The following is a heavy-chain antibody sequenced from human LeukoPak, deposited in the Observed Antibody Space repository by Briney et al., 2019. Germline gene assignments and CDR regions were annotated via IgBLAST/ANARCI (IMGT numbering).Heavy chain of an antibody. CDR1: GFTFSSYA. Sequence: GGSLRLSCAASGFTFSSYAMSWVRQAPGKGLEWVSYISSSGSTIYYADSVKGRFTISRDNAKNSLYLQMNSLRAEDTAVYYCARGSPSAYYYDSSGYYYIYWGQGTLVTVSS. D-gene: IGHD3-22*01. CDR3: ARGSPSAYYYDSSGYYYIY. CDR2: ISSSGSTI. J-gene: IGHJ4*02. V-gene: IGHV3-48*04.